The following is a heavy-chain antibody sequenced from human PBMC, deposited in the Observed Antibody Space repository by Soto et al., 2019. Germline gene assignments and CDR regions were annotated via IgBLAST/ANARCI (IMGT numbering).Heavy chain of an antibody. J-gene: IGHJ6*02. D-gene: IGHD3-10*01. CDR3: ARDYFIPYHKIFNRNFPMVRARMDV. Sequence: QVQLQQWGAGLLKPSETLSLTCAVYGGSFSGYYWSWIRQPPGKGLEWIGEINHSGSTNYNPSLKSRVTISVDTSKNQFSLKLSSVTAADTAVYYCARDYFIPYHKIFNRNFPMVRARMDVWGQGTTVTVSS. CDR2: INHSGST. CDR1: GGSFSGYY. V-gene: IGHV4-34*01.